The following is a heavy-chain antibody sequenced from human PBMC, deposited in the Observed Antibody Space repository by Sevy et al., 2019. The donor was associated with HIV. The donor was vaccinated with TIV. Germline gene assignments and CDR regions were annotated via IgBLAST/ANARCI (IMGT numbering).Heavy chain of an antibody. Sequence: GGSLRLSCAASGFTFSKAWMNWVRQAPGKGLEWVGRIKSKTDGGTTDYAASVKGRFTISRDDSKNTLYLQMNSLKTDDTAVYYCTTKKGVWSGYFYFDYWGQGTLVTVSS. CDR3: TTKKGVWSGYFYFDY. J-gene: IGHJ4*02. V-gene: IGHV3-15*05. CDR2: IKSKTDGGTT. CDR1: GFTFSKAW. D-gene: IGHD3-3*01.